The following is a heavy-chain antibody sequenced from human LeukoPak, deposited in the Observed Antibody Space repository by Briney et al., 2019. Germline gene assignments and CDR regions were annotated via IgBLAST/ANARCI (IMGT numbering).Heavy chain of an antibody. D-gene: IGHD5-24*01. CDR1: GGSISSYY. Sequence: PSETLSLTCTVPGGSISSYYWSWIRQPAGKGLDWIGRIYTSGSTNYNPSLKSRVTISVDKSKNQFSLKLSSVTAADTAVYYCARALARDGYNCFDYWGQGTLVTVSS. CDR3: ARALARDGYNCFDY. V-gene: IGHV4-4*07. J-gene: IGHJ4*02. CDR2: IYTSGST.